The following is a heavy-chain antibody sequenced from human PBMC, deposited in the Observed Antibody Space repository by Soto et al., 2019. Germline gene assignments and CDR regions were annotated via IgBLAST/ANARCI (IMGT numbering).Heavy chain of an antibody. D-gene: IGHD1-26*01. V-gene: IGHV4-4*02. CDR2: IYHSGST. J-gene: IGHJ6*02. CDR3: ARFSGSYYYGMDV. CDR1: GGSISSSNW. Sequence: QVQLQESGPGLVKPSGTLSLTCAVSGGSISSSNWWSWVRQPPGKGLEWIGEIYHSGSTNYNPSLKRRVTISVDKSKNQFSLKLSSVTAAATAVYYCARFSGSYYYGMDVWGQGTTVTVSS.